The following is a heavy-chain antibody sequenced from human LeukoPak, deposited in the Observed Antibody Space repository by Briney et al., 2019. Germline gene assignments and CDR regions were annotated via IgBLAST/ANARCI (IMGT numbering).Heavy chain of an antibody. Sequence: SETLSLTCTVSGGSISSSSYYWGWIRQPPGKGLEWIGSIYYSGSTYYNPSLKSRVTISVDTSKNQFSLKLSSVTAADTAVYYCARGGYSYGYGYWGQGTLVTVSS. J-gene: IGHJ4*02. D-gene: IGHD5-18*01. CDR1: GGSISSSSYY. V-gene: IGHV4-39*07. CDR2: IYYSGST. CDR3: ARGGYSYGYGY.